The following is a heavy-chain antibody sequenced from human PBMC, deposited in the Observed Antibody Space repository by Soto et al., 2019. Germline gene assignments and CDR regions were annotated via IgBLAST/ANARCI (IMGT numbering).Heavy chain of an antibody. CDR3: NTYGVGATNSWFDP. J-gene: IGHJ5*01. Sequence: GGSLRLSCAGSGFIFSNVWMNWVRQAPGKGLEWVGHIKSKSDDGTTDYAAPVKGRFTISRDDSKNTLYLEMNSLQSEDTALYYCNTYGVGATNSWFDPWGQGILVTVSS. D-gene: IGHD1-26*01. CDR2: IKSKSDDGTT. CDR1: GFIFSNVW. V-gene: IGHV3-15*01.